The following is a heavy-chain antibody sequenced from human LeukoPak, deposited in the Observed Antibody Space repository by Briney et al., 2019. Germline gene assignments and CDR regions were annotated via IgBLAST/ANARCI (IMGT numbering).Heavy chain of an antibody. CDR3: ARDVRMIAAAGHYFDY. CDR2: INAGNGNT. Sequence: ASVKVSCKASGYTFTSYAMHWVRQAPGQRLEWMGWINAGNGNTKYSQKFQGRVTITRDTSASTAYMELSSLRSEDTAVYYCARDVRMIAAAGHYFDYWGQGTLVTVSS. D-gene: IGHD6-13*01. J-gene: IGHJ4*02. CDR1: GYTFTSYA. V-gene: IGHV1-3*01.